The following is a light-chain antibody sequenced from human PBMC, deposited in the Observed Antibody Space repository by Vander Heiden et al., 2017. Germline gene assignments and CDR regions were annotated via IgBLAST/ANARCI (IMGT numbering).Light chain of an antibody. CDR2: ANS. V-gene: IGLV1-40*01. CDR1: SSNIGAGYD. CDR3: QSYDSSLSGSL. Sequence: QSVLTQPPSLSGAPAPRVTFSCTGSSSNIGAGYDVHWYQQLPGTAPKLLISANSNRPSGVPDRFSGSKSGTSASLAITGLQAEDEADYYCQSYDSSLSGSLFGGGTKLTVL. J-gene: IGLJ2*01.